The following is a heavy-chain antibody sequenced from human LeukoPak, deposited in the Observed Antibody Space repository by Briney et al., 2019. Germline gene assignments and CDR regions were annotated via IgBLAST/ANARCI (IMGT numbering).Heavy chain of an antibody. CDR3: AREIWLQDGHTIEY. J-gene: IGHJ4*02. Sequence: SETLSLTCSVSGDFIRRNYWIWIRRPPGKGLEWLGFIYMGGSINYNPSLKSRVTISVDTSKNQFSLRLTSVTPADTAVYYCAREIWLQDGHTIEYRGPGTLVTVSS. CDR2: IYMGGSI. V-gene: IGHV4-59*01. CDR1: GDFIRRNY. D-gene: IGHD5-24*01.